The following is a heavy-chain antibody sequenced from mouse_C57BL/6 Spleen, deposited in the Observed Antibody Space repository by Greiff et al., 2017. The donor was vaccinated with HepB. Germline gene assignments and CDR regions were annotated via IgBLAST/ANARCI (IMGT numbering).Heavy chain of an antibody. D-gene: IGHD2-4*01. CDR1: GYTFTDYN. Sequence: EVQLQQSGPELVKPGASVKIPCKASGYTFTDYNMDWVKQSHGKSLEWIGDINPNNGGTIYNQKFKGKATLTVDKSSSTAYMELRSLTSEDTAVYYCARGAYDYDEGFAYWGQGTLVTVSA. J-gene: IGHJ3*01. CDR3: ARGAYDYDEGFAY. V-gene: IGHV1-18*01. CDR2: INPNNGGT.